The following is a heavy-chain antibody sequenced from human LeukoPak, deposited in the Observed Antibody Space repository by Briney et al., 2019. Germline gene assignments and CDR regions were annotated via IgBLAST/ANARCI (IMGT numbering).Heavy chain of an antibody. CDR2: IKYDGSGK. Sequence: GGSLRLSCAASGFTLSSYWMRWVRQAPGKGLEWVANIKYDGSGKYYADSVKGRFTISRDDAKNSLYLEMDRLRVEDTAVYYCARDLFSGSYQEDFWGQGTLVTVSS. V-gene: IGHV3-7*01. CDR1: GFTLSSYW. J-gene: IGHJ4*02. D-gene: IGHD1-26*01. CDR3: ARDLFSGSYQEDF.